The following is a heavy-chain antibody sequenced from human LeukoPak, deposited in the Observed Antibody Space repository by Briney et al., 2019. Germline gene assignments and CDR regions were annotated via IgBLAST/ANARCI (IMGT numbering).Heavy chain of an antibody. CDR3: AREKNYYGSGSYWFDP. D-gene: IGHD3-10*01. J-gene: IGHJ5*02. CDR2: IYTSGST. Sequence: SQTLSLTCTVSGGSISSGGSYWSWLRQPAGKGLEWIGRIYTSGSTNYNPSLKSRVTISVDTSKNQFSLKLSSVTAADTAVYYCAREKNYYGSGSYWFDPWGQGTLVTVSS. V-gene: IGHV4-61*02. CDR1: GGSISSGGSY.